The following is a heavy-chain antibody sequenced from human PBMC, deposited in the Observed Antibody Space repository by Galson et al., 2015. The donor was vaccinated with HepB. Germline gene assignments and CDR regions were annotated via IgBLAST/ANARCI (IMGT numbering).Heavy chain of an antibody. D-gene: IGHD3-22*01. V-gene: IGHV3-11*01. Sequence: SLRLSCAASGFTISDYYMSWIRQAPGKGLEWVSYISRSGNTIYYADSVKGRFTISRDNAKNSLYLQMKSLRAEDTAVYYCARGTYYYDSSGYYEHWGQGTLVTVSS. J-gene: IGHJ1*01. CDR1: GFTISDYY. CDR3: ARGTYYYDSSGYYEH. CDR2: ISRSGNTI.